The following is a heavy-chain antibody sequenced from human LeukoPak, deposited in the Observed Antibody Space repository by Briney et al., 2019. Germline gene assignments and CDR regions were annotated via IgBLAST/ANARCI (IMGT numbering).Heavy chain of an antibody. CDR2: IIPILGIA. CDR3: ARAPTIYCTNGVCHKGTYFDY. Sequence: SVRVSCKASGGTFSSYAISWVRQAPGQGLEWMGRIIPILGIANYAQKFQGRVTITADKSTSTAYMELSSLRSEDTAVYYCARAPTIYCTNGVCHKGTYFDYWGQGTLVTASS. CDR1: GGTFSSYA. V-gene: IGHV1-69*04. D-gene: IGHD2-8*01. J-gene: IGHJ4*02.